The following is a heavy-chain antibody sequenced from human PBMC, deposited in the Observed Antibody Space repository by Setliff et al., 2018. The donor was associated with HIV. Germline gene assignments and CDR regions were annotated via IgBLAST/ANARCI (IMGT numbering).Heavy chain of an antibody. CDR3: NIYYYYYMDV. V-gene: IGHV4-4*02. J-gene: IGHJ6*03. Sequence: PSETLSLTCAVSGVSTSNNNYWWSWVRQPPGKGLEWIGEIYHSGSTNYNPSLKSRVTISVDKSKNQFSLKLSSVTAADTAVYYCNIYYYYYMDVWGKGTTVTVSS. CDR1: GVSTSNNNYW. CDR2: IYHSGST.